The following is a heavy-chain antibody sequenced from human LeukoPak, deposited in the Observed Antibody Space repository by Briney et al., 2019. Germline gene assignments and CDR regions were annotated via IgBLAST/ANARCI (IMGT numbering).Heavy chain of an antibody. D-gene: IGHD3-3*01. CDR3: ARMEASYYDFWSGYGYFDY. J-gene: IGHJ4*02. Sequence: ASVKVSCKASGGTFSSYAISWVRQAPGQGLXWMGRIIPILGIANYAQKFQGRVTITADKSTSTAYMELSSLRSEDTAVYYCARMEASYYDFWSGYGYFDYWGQGTLVTVSS. CDR1: GGTFSSYA. V-gene: IGHV1-69*04. CDR2: IIPILGIA.